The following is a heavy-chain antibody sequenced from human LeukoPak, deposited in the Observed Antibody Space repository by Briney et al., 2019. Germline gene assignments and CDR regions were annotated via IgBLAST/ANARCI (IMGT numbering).Heavy chain of an antibody. CDR2: IIPIFGTA. Sequence: SVKVSCKASGGAFSSYAISWVRQAPGQGLEWMGGIIPIFGTANYAQKFQGRVTITADESTSTAYMELSSLRSEDTAVYYCASQTFGELFDSYNYYFDYWGQGTLVTVSS. D-gene: IGHD3-10*01. V-gene: IGHV1-69*13. CDR1: GGAFSSYA. CDR3: ASQTFGELFDSYNYYFDY. J-gene: IGHJ4*02.